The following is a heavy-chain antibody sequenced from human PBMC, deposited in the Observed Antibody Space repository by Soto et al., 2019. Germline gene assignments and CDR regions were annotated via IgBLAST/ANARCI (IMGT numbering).Heavy chain of an antibody. D-gene: IGHD1-20*01. CDR2: ISYSSTYT. CDR1: GFTFSDYY. J-gene: IGHJ3*02. V-gene: IGHV3-11*06. CDR3: ARDQSWDNSPPDPFDI. Sequence: QVQLVESGGGLVQSGGSLRLSCSASGFTFSDYYMSWIRQAPGKGLEWVSYISYSSTYTNYADSVKGRFTVSRDNARNSLYLQMDSLRAEDTAVYYCARDQSWDNSPPDPFDIWGQGTMVTVSS.